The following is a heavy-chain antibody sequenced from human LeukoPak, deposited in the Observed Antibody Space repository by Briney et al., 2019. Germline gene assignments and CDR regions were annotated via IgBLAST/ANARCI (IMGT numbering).Heavy chain of an antibody. CDR3: ARGRYCSADICTGGDACDI. Sequence: KPSETLSLTCTVSGGSINNYYWSWIRQPAGKGLEWIGRIYTRGSTNYNPSLKSRVTMSVDTSKNHFSLKLSSVTAADTAVYYCARGRYCSADICTGGDACDIWGQRTMVSVSS. CDR1: GGSINNYY. J-gene: IGHJ3*02. D-gene: IGHD2-15*01. CDR2: IYTRGST. V-gene: IGHV4-4*07.